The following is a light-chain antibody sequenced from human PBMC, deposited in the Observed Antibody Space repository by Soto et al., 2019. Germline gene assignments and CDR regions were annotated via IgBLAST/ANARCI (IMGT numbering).Light chain of an antibody. CDR2: SHN. CDR3: TACDARLNGQV. Sequence: QSVLTQPPSASGTPGQRVTISCSGSSSNIGSHTVTWYQQVPGTAPKLLIFSHNQRPSGVPDRFSGSKSGTSASLAISGLQSHDEADYYCTACDARLNGQVFGGGTQLTVL. CDR1: SSNIGSHT. V-gene: IGLV1-44*01. J-gene: IGLJ2*01.